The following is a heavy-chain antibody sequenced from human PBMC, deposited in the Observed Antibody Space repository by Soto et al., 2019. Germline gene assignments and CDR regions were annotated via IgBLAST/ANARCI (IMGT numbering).Heavy chain of an antibody. Sequence: QVQLVQSGAEVKKPGSSVKVSCKASGGTFSSYAISWVRQAPGQGLEWMGGIIPIFGTANYAQKFQGRVTITADESTSTXXMXLXXLRTEDTAVYYCARDIVVVVAATPVFWDYYSGMDVWGQGTTVTVSS. J-gene: IGHJ6*02. D-gene: IGHD2-15*01. V-gene: IGHV1-69*12. CDR1: GGTFSSYA. CDR2: IIPIFGTA. CDR3: ARDIVVVVAATPVFWDYYSGMDV.